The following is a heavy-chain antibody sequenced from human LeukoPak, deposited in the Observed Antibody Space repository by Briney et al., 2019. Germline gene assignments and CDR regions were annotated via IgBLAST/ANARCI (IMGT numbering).Heavy chain of an antibody. J-gene: IGHJ4*02. Sequence: GRSLRLSCAASGFTFSNYAMHWVRQAPGKGLEWVALISYDGSVEKSAASVKGQFTISRDNSKNTLYLQMNSLRIEDTAVYYCARALGSSWDSSLDSWGQGTLVPVSS. CDR2: ISYDGSVE. V-gene: IGHV3-30*04. D-gene: IGHD6-13*01. CDR1: GFTFSNYA. CDR3: ARALGSSWDSSLDS.